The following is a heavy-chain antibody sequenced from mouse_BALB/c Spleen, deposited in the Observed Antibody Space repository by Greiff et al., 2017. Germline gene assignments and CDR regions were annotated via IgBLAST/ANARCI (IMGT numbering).Heavy chain of an antibody. J-gene: IGHJ4*01. V-gene: IGHV2-9*02. CDR3: ARVLIYDGYYDYAMDY. D-gene: IGHD2-3*01. Sequence: VQLVESGPGLVAPSQSLSITCTVSGFSLTSYGVHWVRQPPGKGLEWLGVIWAGGSTNYNSALMSRLSISKDNSKSQVFLKMNSLQTDETAMYYCARVLIYDGYYDYAMDYWGQGTSVTVSS. CDR2: IWAGGST. CDR1: GFSLTSYG.